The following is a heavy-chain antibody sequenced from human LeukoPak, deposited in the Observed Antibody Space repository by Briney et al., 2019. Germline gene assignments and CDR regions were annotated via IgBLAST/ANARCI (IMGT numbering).Heavy chain of an antibody. Sequence: PSETLSLTCTVSGYSISSGYFWGWIRQPPGKGLEWIGSFYHSGITYYNPSLKSRVTISVEMSKNQFSLKLSSVTAADTAVYYCARSLDYGDYYMDVWGKGTAVTVSS. CDR2: FYHSGIT. CDR3: ARSLDYGDYYMDV. CDR1: GYSISSGYF. J-gene: IGHJ6*03. V-gene: IGHV4-38-2*02. D-gene: IGHD4-17*01.